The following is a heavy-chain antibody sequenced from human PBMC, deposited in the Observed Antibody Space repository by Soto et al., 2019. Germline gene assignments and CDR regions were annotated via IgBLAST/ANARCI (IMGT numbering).Heavy chain of an antibody. CDR3: ARQVSGDYLRGNWFDP. D-gene: IGHD4-17*01. V-gene: IGHV4-39*01. Sequence: ETLSLTCSVLGDSISDTRYYWGWIRQSPEKGLEWIGSISHDGHAYYNPSLKSRVTLFADTSRNQFSLRMKSVTVADTALYFCARQVSGDYLRGNWFDPWGKAALVTVS. CDR1: GDSISDTRYY. J-gene: IGHJ5*02. CDR2: ISHDGHA.